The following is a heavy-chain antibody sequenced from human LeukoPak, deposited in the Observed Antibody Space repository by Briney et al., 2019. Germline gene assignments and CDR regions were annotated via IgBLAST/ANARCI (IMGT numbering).Heavy chain of an antibody. CDR3: ARLPCGDCSSTSCSQIESLEFNDAFDI. V-gene: IGHV3-23*01. J-gene: IGHJ3*02. CDR2: IRGSGGST. CDR1: GFTFSSYA. D-gene: IGHD2-2*01. Sequence: PGGSLRLSCAASGFTFSSYAMSWVRQAPGKGLEWVSAIRGSGGSTYYADSVKGRFTISRDNSKNTLYLQMNSLRAEDTAVYYCARLPCGDCSSTSCSQIESLEFNDAFDIWGQGTMVTVSS.